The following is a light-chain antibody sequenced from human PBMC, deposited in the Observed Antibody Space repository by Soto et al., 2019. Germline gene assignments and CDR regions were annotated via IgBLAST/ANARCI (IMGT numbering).Light chain of an antibody. J-gene: IGLJ2*01. CDR3: LLYYGGQLGV. CDR2: STN. CDR1: TGAVTSSNY. Sequence: QTVVTQEPSLTVSPGGTVTLTCAVYTGAVTSSNYPNWFQQKPGQAPRALIYSTNHKYSWTPARFSGSLLGGKAALTLSGVQTEDEADYYCLLYYGGQLGVFGGGTKLTVL. V-gene: IGLV7-43*01.